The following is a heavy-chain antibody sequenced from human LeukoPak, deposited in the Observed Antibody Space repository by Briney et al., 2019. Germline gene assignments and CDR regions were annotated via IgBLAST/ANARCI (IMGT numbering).Heavy chain of an antibody. Sequence: PGGSLRLSCAASGFSFSGYSMDWVRQAPGTGLEWLSFIGTSGSTIYYADSVKGRFTISRDNAKNSLYLQMNSLRDEDTAVYYCARDPGLEYWGQGTLVTVSS. CDR1: GFSFSGYS. V-gene: IGHV3-48*02. CDR3: ARDPGLEY. CDR2: IGTSGSTI. J-gene: IGHJ4*02.